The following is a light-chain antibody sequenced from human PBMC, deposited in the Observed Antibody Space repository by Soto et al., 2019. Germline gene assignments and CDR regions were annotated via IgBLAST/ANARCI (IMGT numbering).Light chain of an antibody. V-gene: IGLV1-44*01. CDR2: SDD. J-gene: IGLJ3*02. CDR1: NSNIGRYS. CDR3: AAWDDNLNGPL. Sequence: QSVLTQPPSLSGTPGQRVTISCSARNSNIGRYSVNWYQHFPGTAPKILIYSDDERPSGVPDRFSGSKSGTSASLAISGLQSEDEAEYYCAAWDDNLNGPLFGGGTKLTVL.